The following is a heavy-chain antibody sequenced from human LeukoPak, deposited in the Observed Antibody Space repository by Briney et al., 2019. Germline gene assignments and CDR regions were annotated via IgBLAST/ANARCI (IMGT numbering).Heavy chain of an antibody. CDR1: GGSFSGYY. CDR2: INHSGST. J-gene: IGHJ4*02. CDR3: AIRQINWNDPSDIYFDY. Sequence: PSETLSLTCAVYGGSFSGYYWSWIRQPPGKRLEWIGEINHSGSTNYNPSLKSRVTISVDTSKNQFSLKLSSVTAADTAVYYCAIRQINWNDPSDIYFDYWGQGTLVTVSS. V-gene: IGHV4-34*01. D-gene: IGHD1-20*01.